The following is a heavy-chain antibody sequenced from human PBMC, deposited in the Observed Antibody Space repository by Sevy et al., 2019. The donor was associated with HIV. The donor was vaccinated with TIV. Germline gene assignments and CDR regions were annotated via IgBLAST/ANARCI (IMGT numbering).Heavy chain of an antibody. J-gene: IGHJ4*02. CDR3: VRADPDQHFDS. CDR1: GDTFTNNY. CDR2: VDPSAGNT. V-gene: IGHV1-46*01. Sequence: ASVKVSCKASGDTFTNNYIHWVRQAPGQGLEWMGMVDPSAGNTTYAQKFQGRVTMTRVTSTSILYMDLSSLGSEDTAVYYCVRADPDQHFDSWGQGTLVTVSS.